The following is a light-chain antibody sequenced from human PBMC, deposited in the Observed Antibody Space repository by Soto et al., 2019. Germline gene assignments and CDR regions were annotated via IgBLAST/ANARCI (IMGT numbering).Light chain of an antibody. V-gene: IGLV1-40*01. CDR1: SSNIGAGYD. CDR2: GDS. Sequence: QPVLTQPPSVSGAPGQRVTISCTGSSSNIGAGYDVHWYQQLPGSAPKLLIHGDSNRPSGVPNRFSGSKSGTSASLAITGLQDEDEADYYCQSYDSSLSVVFGGGTKLTVL. CDR3: QSYDSSLSVV. J-gene: IGLJ2*01.